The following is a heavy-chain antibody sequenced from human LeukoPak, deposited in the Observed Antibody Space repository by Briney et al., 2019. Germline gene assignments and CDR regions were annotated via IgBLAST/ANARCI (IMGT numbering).Heavy chain of an antibody. V-gene: IGHV3-23*01. D-gene: IGHD2-2*01. CDR3: AKPELGYCSSTSCYNHDY. CDR1: GFTFSSYA. CDR2: IRGSGGST. Sequence: GGSLRLSCAASGFTFSSYAMSWVRQAAGKGLEWVSAIRGSGGSTYYADSVKGRFTISRDNSKNTLYLQMNSLRAEDTAVYYCAKPELGYCSSTSCYNHDYWGQGTLVTVSS. J-gene: IGHJ4*02.